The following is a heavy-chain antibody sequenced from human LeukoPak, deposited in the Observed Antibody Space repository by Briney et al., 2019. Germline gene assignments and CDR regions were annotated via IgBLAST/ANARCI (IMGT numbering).Heavy chain of an antibody. V-gene: IGHV3-21*01. Sequence: PGGSLRLSCAASGFTFSTYSMNWVRQAPGKGLEWVSSISGSSIYIYYADSVKGRFTISRDNAKNSLYLQMNSLRAEDTAVYYCARDPPYYDSSGYYYDYWGQGTQVTVSS. J-gene: IGHJ4*02. CDR1: GFTFSTYS. CDR3: ARDPPYYDSSGYYYDY. CDR2: ISGSSIYI. D-gene: IGHD3-22*01.